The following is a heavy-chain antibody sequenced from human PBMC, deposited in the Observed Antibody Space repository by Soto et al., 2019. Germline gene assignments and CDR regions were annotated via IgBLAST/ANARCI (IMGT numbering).Heavy chain of an antibody. CDR2: ISAYNGNT. J-gene: IGHJ5*02. CDR3: ARDWVCGGVISGRERWLDA. Sequence: ASVKVSCKASGYTFTSYGISWVRQAPGRGLEWMGWISAYNGNTNYAQKLQGRVTMTTDTSTSTAYMELRILRSDDTAVYYCARDWVCGGVISGRERWLDAWAEGTLV. V-gene: IGHV1-18*01. CDR1: GYTFTSYG. D-gene: IGHD3-3*01.